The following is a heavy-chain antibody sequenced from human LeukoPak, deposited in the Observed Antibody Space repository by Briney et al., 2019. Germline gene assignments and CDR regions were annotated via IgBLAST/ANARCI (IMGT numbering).Heavy chain of an antibody. J-gene: IGHJ4*02. CDR1: GYSFTSYW. CDR3: AIYYGSGSYYKFPLVYYFDY. V-gene: IGHV5-51*01. Sequence: HGESLKISCKGSGYSFTSYWICWVRQMPGKGLEWMGIIYPGDSDTRYSPSFQVQVTISADKSISTVYLQWSSLKASDTAMYYCAIYYGSGSYYKFPLVYYFDYWGQGTLVTVSS. D-gene: IGHD3-10*01. CDR2: IYPGDSDT.